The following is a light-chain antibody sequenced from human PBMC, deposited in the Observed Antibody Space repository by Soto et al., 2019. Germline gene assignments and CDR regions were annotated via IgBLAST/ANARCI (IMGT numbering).Light chain of an antibody. CDR3: HQYYSYSRT. Sequence: DVRITQSPPTRSPSVGDRATITGRASHRISDGLAWYQQKPGKAPNLLIYKATSLESGVPSRFSGSGSGTEFTLTISSLQPDDFATYYCHQYYSYSRTFGQGTKVEIK. J-gene: IGKJ1*01. V-gene: IGKV1-5*03. CDR1: HRISDG. CDR2: KAT.